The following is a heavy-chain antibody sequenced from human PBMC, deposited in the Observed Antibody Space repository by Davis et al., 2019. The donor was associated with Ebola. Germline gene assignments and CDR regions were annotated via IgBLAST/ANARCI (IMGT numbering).Heavy chain of an antibody. Sequence: ASVKVSCKASGYTFTGYYMHWVRQAPGQGLEWMGIINPSGGSTSYAQKFQGRVTMTTDTSTSTAYMELRSLRSDDTAVYYCARGWELGGFDPWGQGTLVTVSS. CDR1: GYTFTGYY. CDR3: ARGWELGGFDP. CDR2: INPSGGST. V-gene: IGHV1-46*01. D-gene: IGHD1-26*01. J-gene: IGHJ5*02.